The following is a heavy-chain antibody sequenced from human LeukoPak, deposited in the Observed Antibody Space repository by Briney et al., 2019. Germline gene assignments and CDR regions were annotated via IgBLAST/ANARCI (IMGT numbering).Heavy chain of an antibody. CDR2: IIPIFGTA. J-gene: IGHJ6*03. D-gene: IGHD2-15*01. V-gene: IGHV1-69*13. CDR1: GGTFSSYA. Sequence: GASVKVSCKASGGTFSSYAISWVRQAPGQGLEWMGGIIPIFGTANYAQKFQGRVTITADESTSTAYMELSSLRSEDTAVYYCAGSSGSGYYYYYMDVWGKGTTVTVSS. CDR3: AGSSGSGYYYYYMDV.